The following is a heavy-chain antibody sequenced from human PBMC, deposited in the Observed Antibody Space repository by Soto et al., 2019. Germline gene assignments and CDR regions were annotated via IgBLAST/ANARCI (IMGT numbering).Heavy chain of an antibody. CDR3: ATYLEAFDI. CDR1: GGSISSSSYY. V-gene: IGHV4-39*07. CDR2: IYYSGST. Sequence: SETLSLTCTVSGGSISSSSYYWGWIRQPPGKGLEWIGSIYYSGSTYYNPSLKSRVTISVDTSKNQFSLKLSSVTAADTAVYYCATYLEAFDIWGQGTMVTVSS. J-gene: IGHJ3*02.